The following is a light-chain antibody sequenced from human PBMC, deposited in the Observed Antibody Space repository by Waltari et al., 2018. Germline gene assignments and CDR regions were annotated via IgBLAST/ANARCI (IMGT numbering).Light chain of an antibody. CDR1: QSVNSA. J-gene: IGKJ4*01. CDR2: GAS. V-gene: IGKV3-15*01. CDR3: QQYNKWPPT. Sequence: EIVMTQSPATLSLSPGVRATLPCRTSQSVNSALAWNQQKPGQAPSLLIYGASTRATGVPLRFSGSGSGAEFTLTISSLQSEDLAIYHCQQYNKWPPTFGGGTKVEIK.